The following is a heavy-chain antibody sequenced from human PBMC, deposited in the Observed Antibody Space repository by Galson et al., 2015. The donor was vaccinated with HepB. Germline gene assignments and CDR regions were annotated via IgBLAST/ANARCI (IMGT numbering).Heavy chain of an antibody. Sequence: SLRLSCAASGFTFDDYGMSWVRQAPGKGLEWVSGINWNGGSTGYADSVKGRFTISRDNAKNSLYLQMDSLRAEDTAVCYCARRTSVVTHFDYWGQGALVIVSS. CDR1: GFTFDDYG. V-gene: IGHV3-20*04. J-gene: IGHJ4*02. D-gene: IGHD4-23*01. CDR2: INWNGGST. CDR3: ARRTSVVTHFDY.